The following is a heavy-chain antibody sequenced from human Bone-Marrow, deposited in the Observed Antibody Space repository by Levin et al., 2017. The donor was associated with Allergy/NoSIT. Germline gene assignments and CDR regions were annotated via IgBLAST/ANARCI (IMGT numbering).Heavy chain of an antibody. CDR3: ATKDSYVNY. J-gene: IGHJ4*02. CDR2: IYYSGST. D-gene: IGHD5-18*01. CDR1: GGSISSSSYY. V-gene: IGHV4-39*01. Sequence: PSETLSLTCTVSGGSISSSSYYWGWIRQPPGKGLEWIGSIYYSGSTYYNPSLKSRVTISVDTSKNQFSLKLSSVTAADTAVYYCATKDSYVNYWGQGTLVTVSS.